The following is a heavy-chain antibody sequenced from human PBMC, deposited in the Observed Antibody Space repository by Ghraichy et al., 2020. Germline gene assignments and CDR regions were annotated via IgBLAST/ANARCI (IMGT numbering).Heavy chain of an antibody. CDR1: EFTFSGAW. CDR3: TTHGYSFGYCFDH. Sequence: GGSLRLSCAASEFTFSGAWMTWVRQAPGKGLEWVASINKDGNERRYVDSVRGRFTISRDNVKNSLYLQMTSLIAEDTAVYYCTTHGYSFGYCFDHWGQGTLITVSS. J-gene: IGHJ4*02. CDR2: INKDGNER. D-gene: IGHD5-18*01. V-gene: IGHV3-7*03.